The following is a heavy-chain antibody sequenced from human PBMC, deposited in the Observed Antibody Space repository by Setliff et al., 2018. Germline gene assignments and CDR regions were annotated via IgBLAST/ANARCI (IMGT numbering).Heavy chain of an antibody. CDR3: ARERSYYYDSSGYYYALDYYYYMDV. D-gene: IGHD3-22*01. V-gene: IGHV4-61*09. CDR1: GGSINSGSYY. J-gene: IGHJ6*03. Sequence: PSETLSLTCTVSGGSINSGSYYWSWIRQSAGKGLEWIGYIYTSGSTNYNPSLKSRVTISLDTSKNQFSLNLSFVTAADTAVYYCARERSYYYDSSGYYYALDYYYYMDVWGKGTTVTVSS. CDR2: IYTSGST.